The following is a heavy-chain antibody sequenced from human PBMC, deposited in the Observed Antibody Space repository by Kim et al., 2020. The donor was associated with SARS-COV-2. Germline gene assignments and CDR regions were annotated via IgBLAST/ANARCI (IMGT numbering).Heavy chain of an antibody. CDR3: ARTPRGYCSSTSCRGFDP. CDR1: GYTFTGYY. Sequence: ASVKVSCKASGYTFTGYYMHWVRQAPGQGLEWMGWINPNSGGTNYAQKFQGRVTMTRDTSISTAYMELSRLRSDDTAVYYCARTPRGYCSSTSCRGFDPWGQGTLVTVSS. V-gene: IGHV1-2*02. CDR2: INPNSGGT. J-gene: IGHJ5*02. D-gene: IGHD2-2*01.